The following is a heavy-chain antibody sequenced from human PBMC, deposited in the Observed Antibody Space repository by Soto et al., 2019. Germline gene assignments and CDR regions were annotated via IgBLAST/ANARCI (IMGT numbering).Heavy chain of an antibody. Sequence: SETLSLTCTVSGGSISSYSYYWGWIRQPPGKGLEWIGGIYYSGNTYYNPSLKSRVTMSVDTSKNQFSLKLTSVTAADTAVYYCASEGVAASYGMDVWGQGTTVTVSS. V-gene: IGHV4-39*01. CDR2: IYYSGNT. J-gene: IGHJ6*02. CDR3: ASEGVAASYGMDV. D-gene: IGHD2-15*01. CDR1: GGSISSYSYY.